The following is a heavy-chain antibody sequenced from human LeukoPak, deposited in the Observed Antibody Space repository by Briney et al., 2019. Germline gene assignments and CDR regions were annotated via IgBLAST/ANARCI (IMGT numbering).Heavy chain of an antibody. V-gene: IGHV4-39*01. D-gene: IGHD2-15*01. J-gene: IGHJ4*02. Sequence: SETLSLTCTVSGGSISTSSYYWGWIRQPPGKRLEWIGTIYYSGTTYYNPSLKSRVTISVDTSKNQFSLKLSSVTAADTAVYYCARRGSGSRGDFDYWGQGTLVTVSS. CDR1: GGSISTSSYY. CDR2: IYYSGTT. CDR3: ARRGSGSRGDFDY.